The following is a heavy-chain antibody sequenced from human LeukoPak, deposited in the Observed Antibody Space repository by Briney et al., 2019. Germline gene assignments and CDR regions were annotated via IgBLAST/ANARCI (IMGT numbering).Heavy chain of an antibody. CDR2: ISGYNGKT. D-gene: IGHD6-13*01. Sequence: ASVKVSCKASGYTFTSYGINWVRQAPGQGLEWMGWISGYNGKTNYAQNLQGRVTMTTDTSTSTAYMEVRSLRSDDTAVYYCARQYIAASVGFDCWGQGTLVTVSS. CDR1: GYTFTSYG. CDR3: ARQYIAASVGFDC. J-gene: IGHJ4*02. V-gene: IGHV1-18*01.